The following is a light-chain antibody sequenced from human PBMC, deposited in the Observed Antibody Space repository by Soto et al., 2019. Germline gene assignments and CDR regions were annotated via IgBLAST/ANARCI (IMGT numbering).Light chain of an antibody. V-gene: IGKV1-5*03. CDR3: QQYSTYTPRT. CDR2: KAS. CDR1: QSISIW. Sequence: DIQMTQSPSTLSASVGDRVTITCRASQSISIWLAWYQQKPGKAPKILIYKASSLESGVPLRFSGSGSGTEFTLTISSLQPDDFATYYCQQYSTYTPRTFGQGTKVDIK. J-gene: IGKJ1*01.